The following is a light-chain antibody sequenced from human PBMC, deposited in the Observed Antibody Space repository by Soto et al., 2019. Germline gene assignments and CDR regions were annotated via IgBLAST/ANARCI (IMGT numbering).Light chain of an antibody. CDR2: EVI. J-gene: IGLJ1*01. Sequence: QSALTQPASVSGSPRQSISISCTGTSSDVGGYNYVSWYQQQSGKAPKLIIHEVINRPSGVSNRFSGSKSGNTASLTISGLKAENEADYYCDSYTNSRAYVFGIGTKVTVL. CDR3: DSYTNSRAYV. V-gene: IGLV2-14*01. CDR1: SSDVGGYNY.